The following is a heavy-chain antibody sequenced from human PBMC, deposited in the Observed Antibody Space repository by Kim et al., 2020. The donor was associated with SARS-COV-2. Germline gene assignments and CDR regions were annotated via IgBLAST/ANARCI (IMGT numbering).Heavy chain of an antibody. CDR3: AREVGSYSEYNWFDP. Sequence: ASVKVSCKASGYTFTGYYMHWVRQAPGQGLEWMGRINPNSGGTNYAQKFQGRVTMTRDTSISTAYMELSRLRSDDTAVYYCAREVGSYSEYNWFDPWGQGTLVTVSS. V-gene: IGHV1-2*06. CDR1: GYTFTGYY. D-gene: IGHD1-26*01. CDR2: INPNSGGT. J-gene: IGHJ5*02.